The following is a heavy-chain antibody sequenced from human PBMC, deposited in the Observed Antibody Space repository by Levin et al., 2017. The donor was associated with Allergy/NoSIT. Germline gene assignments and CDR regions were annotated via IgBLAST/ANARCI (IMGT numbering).Heavy chain of an antibody. CDR3: ASWAMYHYDRSAFDYFYYAMVV. J-gene: IGHJ6*02. CDR1: GILFSSYD. D-gene: IGHD3-22*01. Sequence: LSLTCAASGILFSSYDMNWVRQAPGKGLEWVSSISAGGNYIYYADSVKGRFTISRDNAKNSLFLQMNSLRAEDTAVYYCASWAMYHYDRSAFDYFYYAMVVWGQGTTVTVSS. CDR2: ISAGGNYI. V-gene: IGHV3-21*01.